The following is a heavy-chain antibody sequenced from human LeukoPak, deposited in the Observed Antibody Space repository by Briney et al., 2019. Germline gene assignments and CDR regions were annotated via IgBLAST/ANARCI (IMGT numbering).Heavy chain of an antibody. J-gene: IGHJ4*02. CDR3: ARDRQWLLDY. Sequence: SETLSLTCTVSGGSISSYYWSWIRQPPGKGLEWIGYIYYSGSTNYNPSLKSRVTISVDTSENQISLKLTSVTAADTAVYYCARDRQWLLDYWGQGTLVTVSS. D-gene: IGHD6-19*01. CDR2: IYYSGST. CDR1: GGSISSYY. V-gene: IGHV4-59*12.